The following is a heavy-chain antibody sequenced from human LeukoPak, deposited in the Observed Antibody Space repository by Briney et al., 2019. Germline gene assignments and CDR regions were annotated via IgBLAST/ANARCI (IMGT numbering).Heavy chain of an antibody. Sequence: ASVTVSYKASGYTFTDYYMHWVRQAPGQGLEWMGWINPNSGGANYAQKFQGRVTMTRDTSISTAYMELSRLRSDDTAVYYCARGPVGASPRPDYYYMDVWGKGTTVTISS. D-gene: IGHD1-26*01. V-gene: IGHV1-2*02. CDR1: GYTFTDYY. J-gene: IGHJ6*03. CDR3: ARGPVGASPRPDYYYMDV. CDR2: INPNSGGA.